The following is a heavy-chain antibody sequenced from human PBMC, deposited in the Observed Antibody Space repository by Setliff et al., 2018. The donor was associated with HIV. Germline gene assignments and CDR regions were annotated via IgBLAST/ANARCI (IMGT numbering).Heavy chain of an antibody. V-gene: IGHV3-23*03. J-gene: IGHJ6*03. Sequence: GGSLRLSCAASGLSFSAYAMSWVRRAPGKGLEWLSVVLRGGSTTYYADSVKGRFTISRDDAENSLFLQLDSLRDEDTAVYYCARSQGIGNYHMDVWGTGTTVTVSS. CDR3: ARSQGIGNYHMDV. CDR2: VLRGGSTT. CDR1: GLSFSAYA. D-gene: IGHD2-15*01.